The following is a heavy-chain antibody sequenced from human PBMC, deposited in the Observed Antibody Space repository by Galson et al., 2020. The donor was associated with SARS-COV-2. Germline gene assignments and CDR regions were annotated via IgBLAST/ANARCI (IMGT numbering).Heavy chain of an antibody. CDR1: GGTFSSYA. CDR3: ARVSYYDSSGYYVYDAFDI. CDR2: IIPIFGTA. D-gene: IGHD3-22*01. J-gene: IGHJ3*02. V-gene: IGHV1-69*13. Sequence: SVKVSCKASGGTFSSYAISWVRQAPGQGLEWMGGIIPIFGTANYAQKFQGRVTITADESTSTAYMELSSLRSEDTAVYYCARVSYYDSSGYYVYDAFDIWGQGTMVTVSS.